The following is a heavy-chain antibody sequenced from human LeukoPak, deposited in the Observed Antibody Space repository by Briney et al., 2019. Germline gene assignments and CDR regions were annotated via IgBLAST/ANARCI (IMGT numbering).Heavy chain of an antibody. CDR1: GGSVSSGNYY. J-gene: IGHJ6*02. CDR2: INHSGST. CDR3: ARGWYYDILTGYYSAYYYYYYGMDV. V-gene: IGHV4-39*07. D-gene: IGHD3-9*01. Sequence: SETLSLTCTVSGGSVSSGNYYWSWIRQPPGKELEWIGEINHSGSTNYNPSLKSRVTISVDTSKNQFSLKLSSVTAADTAVYYCARGWYYDILTGYYSAYYYYYYGMDVWGQGTTVTVSS.